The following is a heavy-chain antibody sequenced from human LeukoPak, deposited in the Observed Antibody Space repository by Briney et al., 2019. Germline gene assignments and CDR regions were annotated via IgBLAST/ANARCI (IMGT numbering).Heavy chain of an antibody. V-gene: IGHV3-30*04. CDR2: ISYDGSNK. J-gene: IGHJ6*04. Sequence: GRSLRLSCAASGFTFRSYAMHWVRQAPGKGLEWVADISYDGSNKYYADSVRGRFTISRDNPKNTLYLQMNSLGAEDTAVYYCTKDLYGSGSKSCGMDVWGKGTTVTVSS. CDR3: TKDLYGSGSKSCGMDV. D-gene: IGHD3-10*01. CDR1: GFTFRSYA.